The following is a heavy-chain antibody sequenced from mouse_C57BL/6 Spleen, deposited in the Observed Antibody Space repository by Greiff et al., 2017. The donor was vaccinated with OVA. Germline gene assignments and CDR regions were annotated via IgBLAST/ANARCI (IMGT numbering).Heavy chain of an antibody. CDR1: GYAFTNYL. J-gene: IGHJ1*03. Sequence: QVQLQQSGAELVRPGTSVKVSCKASGYAFTNYLIEWVKQRPGQGLEWIGVINPGSGGTNYNEKFKGKATLTADTSSSTAYMQLSSLTSEDSAVYCGARGGLRHWYFDVWGTGTTLTVSS. V-gene: IGHV1-54*01. CDR2: INPGSGGT. D-gene: IGHD2-4*01. CDR3: ARGGLRHWYFDV.